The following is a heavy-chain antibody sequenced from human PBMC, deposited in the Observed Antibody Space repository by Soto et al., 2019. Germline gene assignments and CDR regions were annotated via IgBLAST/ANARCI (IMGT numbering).Heavy chain of an antibody. V-gene: IGHV3-48*02. J-gene: IGHJ3*02. CDR3: ANMYYYESSGYPDDAFDI. CDR2: ISSSSSTI. D-gene: IGHD3-22*01. CDR1: GFTFSSYS. Sequence: GSLRLSCAASGFTFSSYSMNWVRQAPGKGLEWVSYISSSSSTIYYADSVKGRFTISRDNAKNSLYLQMNSLRDEDTAVYYCANMYYYESSGYPDDAFDIWGQGTMVTVTS.